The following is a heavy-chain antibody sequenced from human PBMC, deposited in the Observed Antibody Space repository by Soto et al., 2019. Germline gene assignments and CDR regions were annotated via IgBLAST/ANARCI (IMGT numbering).Heavy chain of an antibody. V-gene: IGHV3-23*01. CDR3: ARGPLWFGELYDY. J-gene: IGHJ4*02. CDR2: ISGSGGST. D-gene: IGHD3-10*01. CDR1: GFTFSSYA. Sequence: EVQLLESGGGLVQPGGSLRLSCAASGFTFSSYAMSWVRQAPGKGLEWVSAISGSGGSTYYADSVKGRFTISRDNSKNTLYLQKNSLRAEDTAVYYCARGPLWFGELYDYWGQGTLVTVSS.